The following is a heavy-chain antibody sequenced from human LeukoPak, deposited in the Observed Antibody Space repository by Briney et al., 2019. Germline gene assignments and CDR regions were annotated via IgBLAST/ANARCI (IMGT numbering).Heavy chain of an antibody. J-gene: IGHJ4*02. Sequence: GGSLRLSCAASGFTFSSYSMNWVRQAPGKGLDWVSSISSSSSYVYYADSVKGRFTISRDNAKNSLYLQMNSLRAEDTAVYYCARDQHPYVTVADSTGFDYWGQGTLVTVSS. D-gene: IGHD6-19*01. CDR3: ARDQHPYVTVADSTGFDY. CDR2: ISSSSSYV. CDR1: GFTFSSYS. V-gene: IGHV3-21*01.